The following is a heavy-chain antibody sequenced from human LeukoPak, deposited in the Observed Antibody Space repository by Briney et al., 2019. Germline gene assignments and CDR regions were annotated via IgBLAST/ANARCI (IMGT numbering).Heavy chain of an antibody. J-gene: IGHJ4*02. V-gene: IGHV3-7*01. Sequence: GGSLRLSCAASGFTFSSYWMSWVRQAPGKGLEWVVNIKQDGSEKYYVDSVKGRFTISRDNAKNSLYLQMNSLRAEDTAVYYCARKRGTVAGTGYFDYWGQGTLVTVSS. CDR1: GFTFSSYW. CDR3: ARKRGTVAGTGYFDY. D-gene: IGHD6-19*01. CDR2: IKQDGSEK.